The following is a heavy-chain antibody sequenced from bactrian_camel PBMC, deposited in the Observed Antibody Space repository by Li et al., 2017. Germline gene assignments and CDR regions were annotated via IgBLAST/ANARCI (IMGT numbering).Heavy chain of an antibody. J-gene: IGHJ6*01. CDR1: RYTYKRNC. CDR2: LWIGGAAT. D-gene: IGHD4*01. Sequence: DVQLVESGGGSVQAGGSLTLSCAAGRYTYKRNCMGWFRQRPGKDREGLAVLWIGGAATTYADSVKGRFNISRDDAKNMVYLHMTSLKPEDTGVYYCVRDYKSGDYRDDFGYWGQGTQVTVS. V-gene: IGHV3S40*01. CDR3: VRDYKSGDYRDDFGY.